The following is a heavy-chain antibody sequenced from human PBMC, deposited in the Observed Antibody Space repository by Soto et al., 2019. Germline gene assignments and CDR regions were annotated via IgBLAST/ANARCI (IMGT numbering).Heavy chain of an antibody. Sequence: PSETLSLTCAVYGGSFSGYYWSWIRQPPGKGLEWIGEINHSGSTNYNPSLKSRVTISVDTSKNQFSLKLSSVTAADTAVYYCARLANNSYDSVTPDYWGQGTLVTVSS. D-gene: IGHD3-22*01. J-gene: IGHJ4*02. V-gene: IGHV4-34*01. CDR1: GGSFSGYY. CDR2: INHSGST. CDR3: ARLANNSYDSVTPDY.